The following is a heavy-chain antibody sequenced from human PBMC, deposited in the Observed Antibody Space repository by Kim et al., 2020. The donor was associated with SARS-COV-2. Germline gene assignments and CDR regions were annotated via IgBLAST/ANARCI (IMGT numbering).Heavy chain of an antibody. J-gene: IGHJ4*02. CDR1: GGSISSYY. D-gene: IGHD1-26*01. CDR3: ARAPEGREFDY. V-gene: IGHV4-59*01. CDR2: MYYRGNT. Sequence: SETLSLTCIVSGGSISSYYWGWMRQPPGKRLEWIGYMYYRGNTNYNTSLKSRVTISVDTSKNQFSLKLTSVTAADTAVYYCARAPEGREFDYWGQGALVT.